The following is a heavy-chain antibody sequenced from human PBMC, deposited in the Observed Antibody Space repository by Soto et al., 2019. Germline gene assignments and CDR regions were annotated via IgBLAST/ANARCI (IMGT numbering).Heavy chain of an antibody. D-gene: IGHD3-16*01. CDR2: ISFSGSTI. Sequence: GESLKISCAGSGFTFRDYYMSWVRLAPGQGLEWVSYISFSGSTIYYADSVKGRFTISRDNAKNSLYLQMNNLRPEDTAVYYCAGGDSGSFDSWGQGTLVTVSS. CDR1: GFTFRDYY. V-gene: IGHV3-11*01. CDR3: AGGDSGSFDS. J-gene: IGHJ4*02.